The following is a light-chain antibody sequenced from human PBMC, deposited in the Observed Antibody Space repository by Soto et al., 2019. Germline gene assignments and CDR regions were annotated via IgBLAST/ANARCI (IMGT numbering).Light chain of an antibody. Sequence: EIVITQSPATLSVSRGERATLHCRASQSVSSNLGWYQHKPGQAPRLLIYGASTRATGIPARFSGSGSGTDFTLTINGLQSEDFAVYYCQQYNDWPPGYTFGQGTKVDIK. CDR3: QQYNDWPPGYT. V-gene: IGKV3-15*01. CDR1: QSVSSN. CDR2: GAS. J-gene: IGKJ2*01.